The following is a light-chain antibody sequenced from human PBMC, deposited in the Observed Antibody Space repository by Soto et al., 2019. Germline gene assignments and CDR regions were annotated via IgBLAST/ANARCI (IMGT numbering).Light chain of an antibody. J-gene: IGLJ1*01. Sequence: VGGYNYVSWYQQHPGKAPKXXXXXVSNRPSGVSNRXSGSKSXXTASLTISGLQAEDEADYYCSSYTSSSTLEVFXTGTKLTVL. CDR3: SSYTSSSTLEV. CDR2: XVS. V-gene: IGLV2-14*04. CDR1: VGGYNY.